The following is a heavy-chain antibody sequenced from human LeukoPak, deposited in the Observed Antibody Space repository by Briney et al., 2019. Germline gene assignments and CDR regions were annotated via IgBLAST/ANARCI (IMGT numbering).Heavy chain of an antibody. D-gene: IGHD3-22*01. CDR1: GGSISSGGYY. J-gene: IGHJ3*02. V-gene: IGHV4-61*08. Sequence: SQTLSLTCTVSGGSISSGGYYWSWIRQPPGKGLEWIGYIYYSGSTNYNPSLKSRVTISVDTSKNQFSLKLSSVTAADTAVYYCARGNPRVPYDSSGYYGTVDAFDIWGQGTMVTVSP. CDR3: ARGNPRVPYDSSGYYGTVDAFDI. CDR2: IYYSGST.